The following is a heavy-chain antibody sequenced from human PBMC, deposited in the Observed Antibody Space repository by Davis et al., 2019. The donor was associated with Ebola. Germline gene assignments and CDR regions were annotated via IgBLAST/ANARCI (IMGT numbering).Heavy chain of an antibody. CDR1: GFTFSSYW. Sequence: GESLKIPCAASGFTFSSYWMTWVRQPPGKGLEWVANIKEDESEEYSVDSVKGRFTIYRDNAKCSLYLQMNTLGAEDTAVYYCARDVAYSSTWYPPPGYFDLWGRGTLVTVSS. CDR3: ARDVAYSSTWYPPPGYFDL. D-gene: IGHD6-13*01. CDR2: IKEDESEE. J-gene: IGHJ2*01. V-gene: IGHV3-7*03.